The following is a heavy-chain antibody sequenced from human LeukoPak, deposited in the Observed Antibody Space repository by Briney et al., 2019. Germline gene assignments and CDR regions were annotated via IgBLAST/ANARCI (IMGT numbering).Heavy chain of an antibody. CDR2: IYYSGST. V-gene: IGHV4-59*01. D-gene: IGHD6-19*01. Sequence: PSETLSLTCTVSGVSISNYYWSWIRQPPGKGLEWIGYIYYSGSTNYNPSLKSRVTISVDTSKNQFSLKLTSVTAADTAVYYCARDGSGTDWYAADYWGQGTLVTVSS. CDR1: GVSISNYY. CDR3: ARDGSGTDWYAADY. J-gene: IGHJ4*02.